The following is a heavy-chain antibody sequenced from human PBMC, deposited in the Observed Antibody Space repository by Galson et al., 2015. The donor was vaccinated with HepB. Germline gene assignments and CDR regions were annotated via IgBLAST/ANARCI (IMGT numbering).Heavy chain of an antibody. CDR2: ISWNSGII. D-gene: IGHD6-6*01. J-gene: IGHJ4*02. V-gene: IGHV3-9*01. CDR1: GFTFNDYA. Sequence: SLRLSCAASGFTFNDYAMHWVRQAPGKGLEWVSGISWNSGIIAYADSVKGRFTISRDNATNSLYLRMNNLRPEDTALYYCAKDLYGSSSPGFDSWGQGTLVTVSS. CDR3: AKDLYGSSSPGFDS.